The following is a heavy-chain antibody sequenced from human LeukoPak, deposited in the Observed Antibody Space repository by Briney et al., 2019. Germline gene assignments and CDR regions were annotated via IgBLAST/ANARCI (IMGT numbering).Heavy chain of an antibody. Sequence: PGASVKVSCKASGYTFTSYGISWVRQAPGQRLEWMGWINSDNGNTKYSEKFQGRVTITRDTSATTAYMELSSLRSEDTAVYYCARDHLTYGSQNWFDPWGQGTLVTVSS. CDR3: ARDHLTYGSQNWFDP. J-gene: IGHJ5*02. CDR2: INSDNGNT. V-gene: IGHV1-3*04. CDR1: GYTFTSYG. D-gene: IGHD3-10*01.